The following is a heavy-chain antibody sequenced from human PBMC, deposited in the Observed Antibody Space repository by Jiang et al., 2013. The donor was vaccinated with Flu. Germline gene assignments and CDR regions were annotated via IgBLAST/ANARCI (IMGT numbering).Heavy chain of an antibody. Sequence: GAEVKKPGSSVKVSCKASGGTFSSYAISWVRQAPGQGLEWMGRIIPILGIANYAQKFQGRVTITADKSTSTAYMELSSLRSEDTAVYYCANDYGGNSQGVDYYYYGMDVWGQGTTVTVSS. D-gene: IGHD4-23*01. CDR1: GGTFSSYA. CDR3: ANDYGGNSQGVDYYYYGMDV. V-gene: IGHV1-69*04. J-gene: IGHJ6*02. CDR2: IIPILGIA.